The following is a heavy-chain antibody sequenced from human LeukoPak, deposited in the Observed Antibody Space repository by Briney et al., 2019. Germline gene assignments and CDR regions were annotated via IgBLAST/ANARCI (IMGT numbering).Heavy chain of an antibody. CDR1: GFTFSSYG. Sequence: PGRSLRLSCAASGFTFSSYGMHWVRQAPGKGLEWVAVISYDGSNKYYADSVKGRFTISRDNSKNTLYLQMNSLRAEDTAVYYCAKHMVRGVIWIAADYWGQGTLVTVSS. J-gene: IGHJ4*02. CDR3: AKHMVRGVIWIAADY. CDR2: ISYDGSNK. V-gene: IGHV3-30*18. D-gene: IGHD3-10*01.